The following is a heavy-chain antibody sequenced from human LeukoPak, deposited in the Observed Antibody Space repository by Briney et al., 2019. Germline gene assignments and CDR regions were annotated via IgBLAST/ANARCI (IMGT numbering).Heavy chain of an antibody. J-gene: IGHJ3*02. D-gene: IGHD5-18*01. V-gene: IGHV4-59*12. Sequence: SETLSLTCTVSGGSISSYYWSWIRQPPGKGLEWIGYIYYSGSTNYNPSLKSRVTISVDTSKNQFSLKLSSVTAADTAVYYCASSRGYSYGRAFDIWGQGIMVTVSS. CDR3: ASSRGYSYGRAFDI. CDR2: IYYSGST. CDR1: GGSISSYY.